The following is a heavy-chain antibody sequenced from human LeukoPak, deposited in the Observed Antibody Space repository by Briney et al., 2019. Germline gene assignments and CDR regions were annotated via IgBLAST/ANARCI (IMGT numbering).Heavy chain of an antibody. V-gene: IGHV3-NL1*01. CDR1: GFTFSSYG. Sequence: GGSLRLSCAASGFTFSSYGMHWVRQAPGKGLEWVSVIYSGGSTCYADSVKGRFTISRDNSKNTLYLQINTLRPEDTAVYYCAKDLGDSRSFDYWGQGTLVTVSS. J-gene: IGHJ4*02. CDR2: IYSGGST. CDR3: AKDLGDSRSFDY.